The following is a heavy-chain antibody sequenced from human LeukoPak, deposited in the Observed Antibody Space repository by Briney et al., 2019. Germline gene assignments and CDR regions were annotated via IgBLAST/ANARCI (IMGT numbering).Heavy chain of an antibody. J-gene: IGHJ4*02. CDR3: ARDHNYAFDN. D-gene: IGHD1-1*01. CDR2: IGIESGNT. V-gene: IGHV3-48*04. Sequence: GGSLRLSCTASGFPFIDYSMNWVRQAPGKGLEWISYIGIESGNTNYADSVKGRSTISADNAKKSLYLQMNSLRVEDTAVYYCARDHNYAFDNWGQGTLVSVSS. CDR1: GFPFIDYS.